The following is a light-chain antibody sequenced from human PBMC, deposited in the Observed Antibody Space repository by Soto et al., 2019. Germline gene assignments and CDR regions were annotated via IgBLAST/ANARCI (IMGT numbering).Light chain of an antibody. J-gene: IGKJ1*01. V-gene: IGKV1-5*01. CDR2: DDS. CDR3: QQYNSYSRT. CDR1: QSISGW. Sequence: DIQMTQSPSTLSASVGDRVTITCRASQSISGWLAWYQQKPGKAPKLLIFDDSSLESGVPSRFSGSGGATEFTLTISSLQPDDFATYYCQQYNSYSRTFGQGTKVEIK.